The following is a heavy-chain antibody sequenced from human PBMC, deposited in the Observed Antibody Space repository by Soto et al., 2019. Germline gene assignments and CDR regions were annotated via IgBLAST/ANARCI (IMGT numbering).Heavy chain of an antibody. Sequence: SETLSLTCTVSGGSISSYYWSWIRQPPGKGLEWIGYIYYSGSTNYNPSLKSRVTISVDTSKNQFSLKLDSMTAADTAVYYCARHNYGSGSTYFDYWGQGTLVTVSS. CDR2: IYYSGST. CDR3: ARHNYGSGSTYFDY. CDR1: GGSISSYY. D-gene: IGHD3-10*01. V-gene: IGHV4-59*08. J-gene: IGHJ4*02.